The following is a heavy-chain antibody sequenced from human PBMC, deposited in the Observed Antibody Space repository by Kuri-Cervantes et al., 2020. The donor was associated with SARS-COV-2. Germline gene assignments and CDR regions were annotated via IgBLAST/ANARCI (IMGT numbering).Heavy chain of an antibody. CDR3: ARLLFWSGFVDS. D-gene: IGHD3-3*01. CDR1: GYSFTSYW. Sequence: KVSCKGSGYSFTSYWIGWVRQMPGKGLEWMGIIYPADSETRYSLSFQGQVTISADKSTTTAYLQWSSLKASDTAMYYCARLLFWSGFVDSWGQGTLVTVSS. J-gene: IGHJ4*02. V-gene: IGHV5-51*01. CDR2: IYPADSET.